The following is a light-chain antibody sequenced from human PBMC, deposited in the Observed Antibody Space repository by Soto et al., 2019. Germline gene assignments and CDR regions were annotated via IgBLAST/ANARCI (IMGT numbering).Light chain of an antibody. CDR2: EVS. CDR3: SSYTSSSTLYV. Sequence: QSALTQPASVSGSPGQSITISCTGTSSDVGGYNYVSWYQQHPGKAPKLMIYEVSNRPSGVSNRLSGSKSGNTASLTISGLQAEDEADYYRSSYTSSSTLYVFVTGTKLTVL. CDR1: SSDVGGYNY. J-gene: IGLJ1*01. V-gene: IGLV2-14*01.